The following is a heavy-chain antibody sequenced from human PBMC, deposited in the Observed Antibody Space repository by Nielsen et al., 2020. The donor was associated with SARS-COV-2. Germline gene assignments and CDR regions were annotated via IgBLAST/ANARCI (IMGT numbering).Heavy chain of an antibody. D-gene: IGHD1-26*01. CDR1: GYTCTSYG. CDR2: ISAYNGNT. V-gene: IGHV1-18*01. J-gene: IGHJ6*02. Sequence: ASVKVSCKASGYTCTSYGISWVRQAPGQGLEWMGWISAYNGNTNYAQKLQGRVTMTTDTSTSTAYMELSSLRSEDTAVYYCARDFMWELPGENYYYGMDVWGQGTTVTVSS. CDR3: ARDFMWELPGENYYYGMDV.